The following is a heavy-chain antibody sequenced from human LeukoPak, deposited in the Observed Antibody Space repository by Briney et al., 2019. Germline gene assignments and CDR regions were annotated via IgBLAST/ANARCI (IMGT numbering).Heavy chain of an antibody. V-gene: IGHV3-30*02. D-gene: IGHD4-17*01. CDR1: GFTFSSYG. CDR3: AKDYGDYQHP. Sequence: SGGSLRLSCAASGFTFSSYGMHWVRQAPGKGLEWVVFIRYDGSNKYYADSVKGRFTISRDNSKNTLYLQMNSLRAEDTAVYYCAKDYGDYQHPWGQGTLVTVSS. CDR2: IRYDGSNK. J-gene: IGHJ5*02.